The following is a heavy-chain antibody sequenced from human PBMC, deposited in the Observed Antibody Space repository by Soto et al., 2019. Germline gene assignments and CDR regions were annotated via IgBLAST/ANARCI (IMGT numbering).Heavy chain of an antibody. CDR3: ARSLLYSSSWYAFDI. D-gene: IGHD6-13*01. Sequence: QVQLVQSGAEVKKPGSSVKVSCKASGGTFSSYTISWVRQAPGQGLEWMGRIIPILGIANYAQKFQGRVTITADKSTSTAYMELSRLRSEDTAVYYCARSLLYSSSWYAFDIWGQGTMVTVSS. CDR1: GGTFSSYT. CDR2: IIPILGIA. J-gene: IGHJ3*02. V-gene: IGHV1-69*02.